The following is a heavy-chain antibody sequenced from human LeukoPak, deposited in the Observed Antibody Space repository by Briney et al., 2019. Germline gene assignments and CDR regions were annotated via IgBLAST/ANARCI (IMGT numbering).Heavy chain of an antibody. CDR2: IYYSGST. Sequence: PSETLSLTCTVSGGSISSYYWSWIRQPPGKGLEWIGYIYYSGSTNYNPSLKSRVTISVDTSKNQFSLKLSSVTAADTAEYYCARDLGSTAAAGTSLGYWGQGTLVTVSS. CDR3: ARDLGSTAAAGTSLGY. V-gene: IGHV4-59*01. CDR1: GGSISSYY. J-gene: IGHJ4*02. D-gene: IGHD6-13*01.